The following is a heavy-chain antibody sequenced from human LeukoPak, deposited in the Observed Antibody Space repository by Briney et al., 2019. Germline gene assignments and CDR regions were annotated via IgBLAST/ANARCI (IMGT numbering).Heavy chain of an antibody. V-gene: IGHV1-69*13. D-gene: IGHD4-23*01. CDR1: GGTFSSYA. Sequence: GASVKVSCKASGGTFSSYAISWVRQAPGQGLEWMGGIIPIFGTANYAQKFQGRVTITADESTSTAYMELSSLRSEDTAVYYCARGLSRLRWNWFDPWGQGTLVTVSS. J-gene: IGHJ5*02. CDR2: IIPIFGTA. CDR3: ARGLSRLRWNWFDP.